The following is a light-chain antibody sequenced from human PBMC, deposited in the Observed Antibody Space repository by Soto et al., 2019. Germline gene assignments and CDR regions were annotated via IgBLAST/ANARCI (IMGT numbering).Light chain of an antibody. Sequence: EIVLTQSPATLSLSPGERATLSCRASQSISIFLAWYQQKPGQAPRLLIYDASNRATGIPARFSGSGSETDFTLTISSLEPDDFAVYYCQHRSTWSTFGQGTKVEIK. J-gene: IGKJ1*01. CDR2: DAS. CDR1: QSISIF. V-gene: IGKV3-11*01. CDR3: QHRSTWST.